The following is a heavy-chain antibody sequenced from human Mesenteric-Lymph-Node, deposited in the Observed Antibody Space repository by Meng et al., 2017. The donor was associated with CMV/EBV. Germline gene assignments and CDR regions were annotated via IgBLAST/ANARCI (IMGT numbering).Heavy chain of an antibody. CDR1: GGSISSSSYY. D-gene: IGHD3-10*01. Sequence: QLQLQEAGPALVKPSGTLSLTCTVSGGSISSSSYYWGWIRQPPGKGLEWIGSIYYSGSTYYNPSLKSRVTISVDTSKNQFSLKLSSVTAADTAVYYCARPHYYGSGSSPWFDPWGQGTLVTVSS. J-gene: IGHJ5*02. CDR3: ARPHYYGSGSSPWFDP. V-gene: IGHV4-39*01. CDR2: IYYSGST.